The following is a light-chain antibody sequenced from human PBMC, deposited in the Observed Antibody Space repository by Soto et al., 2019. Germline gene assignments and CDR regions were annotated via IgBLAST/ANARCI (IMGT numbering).Light chain of an antibody. CDR1: QSVTTN. J-gene: IGKJ4*01. Sequence: VLTQSPATLSVSPGERVTFSCRASQSVTTNLAWYQHKPGQSPRLLISDASTGASGIPPRFSGSGSGTEFTLTIDRLQSADFAVYYCQQYDRWPVTFGGGTKV. CDR3: QQYDRWPVT. CDR2: DAS. V-gene: IGKV3-15*01.